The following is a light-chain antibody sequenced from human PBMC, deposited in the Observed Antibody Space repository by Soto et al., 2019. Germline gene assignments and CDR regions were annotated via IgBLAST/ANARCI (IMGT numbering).Light chain of an antibody. CDR2: SNN. CDR3: AAWDDSLSGVV. CDR1: SSNIGSNY. Sequence: QPVLTQPPSASGTPGQRATISCSGSSSNIGSNYVYWYQQLPGTAPKLLIYSNNQRPSGVPDRFSGSKSGTSASLAISGLRSEDEADYYCAAWDDSLSGVVFGGGTKLTVL. J-gene: IGLJ2*01. V-gene: IGLV1-47*02.